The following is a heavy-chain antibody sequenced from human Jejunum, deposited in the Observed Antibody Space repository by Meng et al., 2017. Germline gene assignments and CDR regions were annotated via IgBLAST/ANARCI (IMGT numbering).Heavy chain of an antibody. Sequence: QVQLVQSGGEVKEPGSSVKVSCKASGGIFSTFAFNWVRQAPGQGLEWMGVIIPLYGTTKYAQQFQGRVTITADESTTTVYMEVGSLTSEDTAVYYCAKSITASYNWFDPWGQGALVTVSS. J-gene: IGHJ5*02. CDR1: GGIFSTFA. CDR2: IIPLYGTT. D-gene: IGHD1-14*01. V-gene: IGHV1-69*01. CDR3: AKSITASYNWFDP.